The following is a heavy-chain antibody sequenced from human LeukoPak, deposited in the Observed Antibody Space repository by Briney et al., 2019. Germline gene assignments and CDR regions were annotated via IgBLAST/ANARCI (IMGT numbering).Heavy chain of an antibody. D-gene: IGHD6-19*01. CDR1: GFTFSSYG. V-gene: IGHV3-23*01. CDR2: ISGSGGST. CDR3: ANIAVAGTHRPY. J-gene: IGHJ4*02. Sequence: PGGSLRLSCAASGFTFSSYGMSWVRQAPGKGLEWVSAISGSGGSTYYADSVKGRFTISRDNSKTTLYLQMNSLRAEDTAVYYCANIAVAGTHRPYWGQGTLVTVSS.